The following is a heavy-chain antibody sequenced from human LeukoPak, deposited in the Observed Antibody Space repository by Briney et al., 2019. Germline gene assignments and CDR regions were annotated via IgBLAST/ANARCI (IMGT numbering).Heavy chain of an antibody. CDR3: TRQAMGTGTTDY. Sequence: PGGSLRLSCAASGFTFSGSFMHWVRQASGNGLEWVGRIRSKADSYATGYAASVRGRFTISRDDSKNTAYLQMNSLKTEDTAVYYCTRQAMGTGTTDYWGPGTLVTVSS. CDR1: GFTFSGSF. D-gene: IGHD1-7*01. CDR2: IRSKADSYAT. V-gene: IGHV3-73*01. J-gene: IGHJ4*02.